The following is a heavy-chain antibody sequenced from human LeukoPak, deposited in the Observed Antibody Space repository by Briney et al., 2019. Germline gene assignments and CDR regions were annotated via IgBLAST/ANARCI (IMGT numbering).Heavy chain of an antibody. CDR2: IWYDGSNE. CDR1: RFTFSDYG. Sequence: GGSMRLSCAASRFTFSDYGMHWVRQAPGKGLEWVAVIWYDGSNEYYADSVKGRFTISRDNSKNTMFLQMNSLRAEDTAVYYCARDIWDSSGSYYYFDYWGQGTLVTVSS. CDR3: ARDIWDSSGSYYYFDY. J-gene: IGHJ4*02. V-gene: IGHV3-33*01. D-gene: IGHD3-22*01.